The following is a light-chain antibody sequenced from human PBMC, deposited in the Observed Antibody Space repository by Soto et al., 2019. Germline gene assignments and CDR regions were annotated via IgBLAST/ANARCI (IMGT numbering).Light chain of an antibody. J-gene: IGKJ5*01. CDR1: QTVSSY. CDR2: ATS. Sequence: DIQMTQSPSSLSASVRDSVTITCRASQTVSSYLNWYQQKPGTVPKLLIYATSNLQSGVPSRFSGRGFGTDFTLTISSLQPEDFATYYCQQSFTTPSFGQGTRREIK. V-gene: IGKV1-39*01. CDR3: QQSFTTPS.